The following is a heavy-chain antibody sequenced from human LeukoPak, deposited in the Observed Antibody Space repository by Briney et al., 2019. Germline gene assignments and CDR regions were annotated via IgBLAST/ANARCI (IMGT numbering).Heavy chain of an antibody. CDR3: AKAAYYYDSSGSGSNFGY. CDR1: GFTFSSYG. J-gene: IGHJ4*02. V-gene: IGHV3-30*18. CDR2: LSNDGSNQ. Sequence: GGSLRLSCAASGFTFSSYGLHWVRQAPGKGLEWVAVLSNDGSNQYYADSVKGRFTISRDNSKNTLYLQMNSLRAEDTAVYYCAKAAYYYDSSGSGSNFGYWGQGTLVTASS. D-gene: IGHD3-22*01.